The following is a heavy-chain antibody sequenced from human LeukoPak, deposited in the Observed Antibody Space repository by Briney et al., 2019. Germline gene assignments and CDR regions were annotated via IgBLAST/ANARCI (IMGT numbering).Heavy chain of an antibody. CDR2: ISADNGDT. CDR1: GYTFTNCS. CDR3: AREVWNSRDTSGPLDP. D-gene: IGHD6-19*01. V-gene: IGHV1-18*01. Sequence: ASVKVSCKASGYTFTNCSITWVRQAPGQGLEWMGWISADNGDTHYAQRFQGRVTLTTETSTSTAYMELRSLRSDDTAVYYCAREVWNSRDTSGPLDPWGQGTLVFVSA. J-gene: IGHJ5*02.